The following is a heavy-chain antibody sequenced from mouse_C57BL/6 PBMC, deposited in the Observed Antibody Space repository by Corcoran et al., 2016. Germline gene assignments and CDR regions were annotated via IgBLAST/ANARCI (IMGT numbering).Heavy chain of an antibody. CDR2: INPNNGGT. J-gene: IGHJ2*01. Sequence: EVQLQQSGPVLVQPGDSVKMSCKASGYTFTEYNMHWVKQSHGKSLEWIGYINPNNGGTSYNQKFKGKATLTVNKSSSTAYMELRSLTSEDSAVYYCAILDSSGFYFDYWGQGTTLTVSS. CDR1: GYTFTEYN. D-gene: IGHD3-2*02. V-gene: IGHV1-22*01. CDR3: AILDSSGFYFDY.